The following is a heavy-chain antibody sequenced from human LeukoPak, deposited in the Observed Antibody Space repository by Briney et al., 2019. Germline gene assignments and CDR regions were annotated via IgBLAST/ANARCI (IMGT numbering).Heavy chain of an antibody. J-gene: IGHJ3*01. CDR3: ATFTAPRNAFDL. D-gene: IGHD3-16*01. CDR1: GHSFNAYY. CDR2: IDPNSGDT. V-gene: IGHV1-2*06. Sequence: ASMKVSCKASGHSFNAYYIHWVRQAPGQGLQWMGRIDPNSGDTKYTQKFQGRVSMTRDTSISTAYMELSRLTSGDTAVDYCATFTAPRNAFDLWGQGTMVTVSS.